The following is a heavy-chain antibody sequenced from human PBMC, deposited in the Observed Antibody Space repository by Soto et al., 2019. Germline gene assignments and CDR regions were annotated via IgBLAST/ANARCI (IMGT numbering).Heavy chain of an antibody. CDR3: AKGPRPFYSDYYFDF. D-gene: IGHD4-17*01. Sequence: QVQLVESGGGVVQPGRSLRLSCAASGFTFTTYVMHWVRQAPGKGLEWVAGISYDGTNKYYADSVKGQFTISRDNSKSTLYLQMNSLRVEDTAVYYCAKGPRPFYSDYYFDFWGQGTLVTVSS. CDR2: ISYDGTNK. J-gene: IGHJ4*02. CDR1: GFTFTTYV. V-gene: IGHV3-30*18.